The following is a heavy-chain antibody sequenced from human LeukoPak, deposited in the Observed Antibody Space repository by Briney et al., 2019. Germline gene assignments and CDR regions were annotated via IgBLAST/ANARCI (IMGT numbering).Heavy chain of an antibody. J-gene: IGHJ4*02. CDR1: GYTFTAYY. CDR2: INPGSGVT. Sequence: ASVKVSCKASGYTFTAYYIHWVRQAPGQGLEWMGWINPGSGVTRYAQNFQGRVTMTRDTSISTAYMELSGLRSDDTAVFYCARDKGGATTQDYWGQGTLVTVSS. D-gene: IGHD1-26*01. CDR3: ARDKGGATTQDY. V-gene: IGHV1-2*02.